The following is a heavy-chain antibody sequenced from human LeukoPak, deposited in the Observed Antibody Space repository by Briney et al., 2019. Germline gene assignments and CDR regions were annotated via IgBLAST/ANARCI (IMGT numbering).Heavy chain of an antibody. CDR2: INHSGST. V-gene: IGHV4-34*01. CDR3: ARQDGDGLYFFDS. D-gene: IGHD5-24*01. CDR1: GGSFSGYY. J-gene: IGHJ4*02. Sequence: SETLSLTCAVYGGSFSGYYWSWIRQPPGKGLEWIGEINHSGSTNYNPSLKSRVTISVDTSKNQFSLKLSSVTAADTAVYYCARQDGDGLYFFDSWGQGTLVTVSS.